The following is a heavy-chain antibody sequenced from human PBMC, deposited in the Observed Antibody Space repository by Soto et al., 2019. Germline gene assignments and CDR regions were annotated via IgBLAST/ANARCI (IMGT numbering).Heavy chain of an antibody. D-gene: IGHD5-12*01. Sequence: EVQLLESGGGLVQPGGSLRLSCAASRFTFSSYAIRWVRQAPGKGLEWVSAISGSGGSTYYADSVKGRFTISRDNSKNTLYLQMNSLRAEDTAVYYCAKGARDGYTLWVFDYWGQGTLVTVSS. V-gene: IGHV3-23*01. J-gene: IGHJ4*02. CDR2: ISGSGGST. CDR1: RFTFSSYA. CDR3: AKGARDGYTLWVFDY.